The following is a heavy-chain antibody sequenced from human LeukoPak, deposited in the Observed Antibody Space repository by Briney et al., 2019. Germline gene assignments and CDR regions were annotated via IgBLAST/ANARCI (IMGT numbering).Heavy chain of an antibody. D-gene: IGHD1-26*01. CDR3: ARDRSYGDFDY. CDR1: GGSISSYY. CDR2: IYYSGST. V-gene: IGHV4-59*01. J-gene: IGHJ4*02. Sequence: KTSETLSLTCTVSGGSISSYYWSWIRQPPGKGLEWIGYIYYSGSTNYNPSLKSRVTISVDTSKNQFSLKLSSVTAADTAVYYYARDRSYGDFDYWGQGTLVTVSS.